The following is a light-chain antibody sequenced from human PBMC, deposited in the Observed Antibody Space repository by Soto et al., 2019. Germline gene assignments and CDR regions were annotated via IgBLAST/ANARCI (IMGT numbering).Light chain of an antibody. CDR2: EVN. V-gene: IGLV2-8*01. J-gene: IGLJ2*01. Sequence: QSALTQPPSASGSPGQSVTISCTGTSSDVGDYNYVSWYQQHPGKAPKLMIYEVNKWPSGVPDRFSGAKSGNTASLTVSGLQAEEDADYYCSSYAGSSHVVFGGGTKLTVL. CDR3: SSYAGSSHVV. CDR1: SSDVGDYNY.